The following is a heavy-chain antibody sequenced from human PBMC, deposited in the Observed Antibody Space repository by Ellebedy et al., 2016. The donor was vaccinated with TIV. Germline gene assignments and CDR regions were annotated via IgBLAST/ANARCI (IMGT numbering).Heavy chain of an antibody. CDR3: AKSTVINPEGDAYDI. V-gene: IGHV3-21*06. Sequence: GESLKISCAASGFTFSVFSMNWVRQPSGKGLEWVSSIDSSGTYIYYADSVKGRFTISRDNTKNSLYLPMNSLRAEDTAVYYCAKSTVINPEGDAYDIWGQGTKVTVSS. CDR2: IDSSGTYI. J-gene: IGHJ3*02. CDR1: GFTFSVFS. D-gene: IGHD4-23*01.